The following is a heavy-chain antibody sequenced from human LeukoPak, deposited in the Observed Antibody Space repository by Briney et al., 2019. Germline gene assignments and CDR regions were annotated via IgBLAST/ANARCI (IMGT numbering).Heavy chain of an antibody. J-gene: IGHJ4*02. CDR2: ISSSSSYI. CDR3: ARLNHYYGSGSLDY. D-gene: IGHD3-10*01. Sequence: GGSLRLSCVASGFTFSSFTMNWVRQAPGKGLEWVSSISSSSSYIYYADSVKGRFTISRDNAKRSLYLQMNSLRAEDTAVYYCARLNHYYGSGSLDYWGQGTLVTVSS. CDR1: GFTFSSFT. V-gene: IGHV3-21*01.